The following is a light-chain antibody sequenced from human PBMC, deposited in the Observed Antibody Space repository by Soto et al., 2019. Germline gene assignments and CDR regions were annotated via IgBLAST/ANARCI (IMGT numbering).Light chain of an antibody. CDR1: QSISTY. J-gene: IGKJ1*01. V-gene: IGKV1-5*03. CDR3: QHYNSYTWT. Sequence: IQMTQSPSTLSASVGDRVTITCRASQSISTYLAWYQQKPGKAPRLLIYKASSFESGVPSRFSGSGSGTDFTLTISSLEPDDSATYYCQHYNSYTWTFGLGTKVDI. CDR2: KAS.